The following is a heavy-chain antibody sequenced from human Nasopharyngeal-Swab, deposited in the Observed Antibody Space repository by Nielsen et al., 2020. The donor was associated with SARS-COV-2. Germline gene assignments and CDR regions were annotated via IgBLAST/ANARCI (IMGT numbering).Heavy chain of an antibody. V-gene: IGHV1-3*01. J-gene: IGHJ4*02. CDR1: GYTFTSHA. CDR2: INAGNGNT. D-gene: IGHD3-3*01. Sequence: ASVKVSCKASGYTFTSHAMHWVRQAPGQRLEWMGWINAGNGNTKYSQKFQGRVTITRDTSASTAYMELSSLRSEDTAVYYCARDLLTIFGVGPFDYWGQGTLVTVSS. CDR3: ARDLLTIFGVGPFDY.